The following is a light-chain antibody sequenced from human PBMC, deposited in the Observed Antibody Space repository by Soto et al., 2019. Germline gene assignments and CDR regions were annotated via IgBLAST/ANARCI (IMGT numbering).Light chain of an antibody. CDR3: SSYTSSSPDVV. CDR2: DVS. Sequence: QSALTQPASVSGSPGQSITISCTGTSSDVGGYNYVSWYQQHPGKAPKLMIYDVSNRPSGVSNRFSGSKSGNTASLTISGLQVEDEADYYCSSYTSSSPDVVFGGGTQLTVL. V-gene: IGLV2-14*01. CDR1: SSDVGGYNY. J-gene: IGLJ2*01.